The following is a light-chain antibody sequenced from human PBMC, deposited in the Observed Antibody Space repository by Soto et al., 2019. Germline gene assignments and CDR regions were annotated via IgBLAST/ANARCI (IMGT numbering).Light chain of an antibody. CDR1: SGHSSYI. J-gene: IGLJ3*02. CDR2: LEGSGSY. V-gene: IGLV4-60*03. CDR3: ETWDSNTHWV. Sequence: QLVLTQSSSASASLGSSVKLTCTLSSGHSSYIIAWHQQQPGKAPRYLMKLEGSGSYNKGSGVPDRFSGSSSGADRYLTISNLQSEDEADYYCETWDSNTHWVFGRGTKLTVL.